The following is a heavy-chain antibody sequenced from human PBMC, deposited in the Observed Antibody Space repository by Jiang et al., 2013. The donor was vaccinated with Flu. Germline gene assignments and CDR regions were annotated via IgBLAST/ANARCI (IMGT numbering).Heavy chain of an antibody. CDR3: ARRPSGYRNGSRWYFDV. J-gene: IGHJ2*01. Sequence: CSVSGGSINSYYWSWIRQSPEKGLEWIGYVYYSESTNYYKPYNGSTNYNPSLKSRVTISADTSKNQFSLSLSSVTAADTAVYFCARRPSGYRNGSRWYFDVWGRGTLVTVSS. V-gene: IGHV4-59*08. CDR1: GGSINSYY. CDR2: VYYSESTNYYKPYNGST. D-gene: IGHD5-18*01.